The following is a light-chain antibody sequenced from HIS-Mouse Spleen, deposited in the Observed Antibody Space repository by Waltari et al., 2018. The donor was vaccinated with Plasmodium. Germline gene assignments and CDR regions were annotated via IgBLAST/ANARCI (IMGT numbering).Light chain of an antibody. CDR2: GAS. CDR1: QSVSSN. V-gene: IGKV3-15*01. Sequence: EIVMTQSPATLSVSPGERATLSCRASQSVSSNLAWSQQKPGQAPRLLIYGASTRAPGIPARFSGSGSGTEFTLTISSMQSEDFAVYYCQQYNNWPRGTFGQGTKVEIK. J-gene: IGKJ1*01. CDR3: QQYNNWPRGT.